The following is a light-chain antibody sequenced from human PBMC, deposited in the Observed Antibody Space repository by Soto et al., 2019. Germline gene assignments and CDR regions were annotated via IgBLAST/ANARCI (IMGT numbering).Light chain of an antibody. Sequence: DIQMTQSPSPLSGPVGYRFTIPCRSSQTMSSGLAWYQQKPGKAPKLLIYKASTVKSGVPSRFSGSGSGTEFTLTISILQPDDFATYYCQHYNSYSEAFGQGTKV. CDR2: KAS. J-gene: IGKJ1*01. CDR1: QTMSSG. V-gene: IGKV1-5*03. CDR3: QHYNSYSEA.